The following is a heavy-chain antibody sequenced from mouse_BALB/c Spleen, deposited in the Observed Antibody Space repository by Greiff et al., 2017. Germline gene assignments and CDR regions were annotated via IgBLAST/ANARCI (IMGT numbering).Heavy chain of an antibody. J-gene: IGHJ4*01. Sequence: QVQLKQSGAELVRPGALVKLSCKASGFNIKDYYIHWVKQRPGQGLEWIGWIYPGNVNTKYNEKFKGKATLTADKSSSTAYMQLSSLTSEDSAVYFCARSYYMVDYWGQGTSVTVSS. CDR3: ARSYYMVDY. D-gene: IGHD2-12*01. CDR2: IYPGNVNT. V-gene: IGHV1-76*01. CDR1: GFNIKDYY.